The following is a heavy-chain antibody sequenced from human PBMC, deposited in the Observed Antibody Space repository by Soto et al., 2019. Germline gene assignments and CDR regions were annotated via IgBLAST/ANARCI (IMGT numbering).Heavy chain of an antibody. Sequence: ASVKVSCKASGYTFTSYGISWVRQAPGQGLEWMGWISAYNGNTNYAQKPQGRVTMTTDTSTSTAYMELRSLRSDDTAVYYCARGLSGSYLGPSLGAFDYWGQGTLVTVSS. CDR3: ARGLSGSYLGPSLGAFDY. CDR2: ISAYNGNT. J-gene: IGHJ4*02. D-gene: IGHD1-26*01. CDR1: GYTFTSYG. V-gene: IGHV1-18*04.